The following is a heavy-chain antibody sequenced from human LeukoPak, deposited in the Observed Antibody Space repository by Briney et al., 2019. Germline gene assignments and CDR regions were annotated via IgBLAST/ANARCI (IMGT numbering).Heavy chain of an antibody. J-gene: IGHJ4*02. CDR2: ISYDGSNK. CDR1: GFTFSSYA. D-gene: IGHD3-22*01. Sequence: PGGSLRLSCAASGFTFSSYAMHWVRQAPGKGLEWVAVISYDGSNKYYADSVKGRFTISRDNSKNTLYLQMNSLRAGDTAVYYCAREGNYYDSSGYDYDYWGQGTLVTVSS. CDR3: AREGNYYDSSGYDYDY. V-gene: IGHV3-30*04.